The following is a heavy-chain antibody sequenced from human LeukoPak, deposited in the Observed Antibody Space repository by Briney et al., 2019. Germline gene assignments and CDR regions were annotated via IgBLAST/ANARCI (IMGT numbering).Heavy chain of an antibody. D-gene: IGHD3-10*01. CDR2: IIPIFGTA. Sequence: SCKAXXGTXXSYAISWVRQAPGQGLEWMGXIIPIFGTANYAQKLQGRVTITTDEYKSTAYMELSSLRSEDTAVYYCAREGGYYGSGSYNWFDPWGQGTLVTVSS. CDR3: AREGGYYGSGSYNWFDP. J-gene: IGHJ5*02. V-gene: IGHV1-69*05. CDR1: XGTXXSYA.